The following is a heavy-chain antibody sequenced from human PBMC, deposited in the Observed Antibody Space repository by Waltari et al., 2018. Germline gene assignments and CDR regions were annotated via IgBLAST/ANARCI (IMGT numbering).Heavy chain of an antibody. V-gene: IGHV4-39*01. D-gene: IGHD5-18*01. CDR1: GGSISRSSYY. CDR3: ARQTWIQLWLYAFDI. CDR2: IYYSGST. Sequence: QLQLQESGPGLVKPSETLSLTYTVPGGSISRSSYYWGWIRQPPGKGLEWIGSIYYSGSTYYNPSLKSRVTISVDTSKNQFSLKLSSVTAADTAVYYCARQTWIQLWLYAFDIWGQGTMVTVSS. J-gene: IGHJ3*02.